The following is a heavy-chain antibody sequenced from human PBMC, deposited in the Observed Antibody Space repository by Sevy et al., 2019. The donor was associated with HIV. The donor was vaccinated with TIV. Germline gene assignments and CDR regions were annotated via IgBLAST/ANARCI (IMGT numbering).Heavy chain of an antibody. V-gene: IGHV3-9*01. CDR1: GFKFDDYA. Sequence: GGSLRLSCTASGFKFDDYAMHWVRQPPGKGLEWVSGITWDGGRTAYADSVKGRFIISRDNTKCSLYLQMNSLRAEDTALYYCAKDLRRGDILTGYLNYWGQGILVTVSS. CDR2: ITWDGGRT. D-gene: IGHD3-9*01. J-gene: IGHJ4*02. CDR3: AKDLRRGDILTGYLNY.